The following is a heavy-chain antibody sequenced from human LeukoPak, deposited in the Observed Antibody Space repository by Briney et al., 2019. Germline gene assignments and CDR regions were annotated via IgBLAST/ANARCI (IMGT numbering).Heavy chain of an antibody. CDR1: GYTFTGYY. J-gene: IGHJ6*03. Sequence: GASVKVSCKASGYTFTGYYMHWVRQAPGQGLEWMGWINPNSGGTNYAQKFQGRVTMTSDTSISTAYMELRRLRSDDTAVYYCARDLEGATIRYFYMDVWGKGTTVTVSS. V-gene: IGHV1-2*02. D-gene: IGHD5-12*01. CDR2: INPNSGGT. CDR3: ARDLEGATIRYFYMDV.